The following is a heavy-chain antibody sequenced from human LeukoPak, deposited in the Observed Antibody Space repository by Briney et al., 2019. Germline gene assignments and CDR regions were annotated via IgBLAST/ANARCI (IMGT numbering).Heavy chain of an antibody. J-gene: IGHJ6*02. CDR3: AARNPYYYYYGMDV. Sequence: GGSLRLSCAASGFTFSSYAMSWVRQAPGKGLEWVSAISGSGGSTYYADSVKGRFTISRDNSKNTLYLQMNSLRAEDTAVYYCAARNPYYYYYGMDVWGQGTTVTVSS. V-gene: IGHV3-23*01. CDR2: ISGSGGST. CDR1: GFTFSSYA. D-gene: IGHD1-14*01.